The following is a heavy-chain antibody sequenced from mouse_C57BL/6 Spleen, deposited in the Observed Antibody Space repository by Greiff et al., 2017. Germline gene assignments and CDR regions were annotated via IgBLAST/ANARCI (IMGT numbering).Heavy chain of an antibody. CDR1: GFNIKDYY. Sequence: VQLKESGAELVKPGASVKLSCTASGFNIKDYYMHWVKQRTEQGLEWIGRIDPEDGETKYAPKFQGKATITADTSSNTAYLQLSSLTSEDTAVYYCALYYYASTHYYAMDYWGQGTSVTVSS. J-gene: IGHJ4*01. CDR3: ALYYYASTHYYAMDY. V-gene: IGHV14-2*01. CDR2: IDPEDGET. D-gene: IGHD1-1*01.